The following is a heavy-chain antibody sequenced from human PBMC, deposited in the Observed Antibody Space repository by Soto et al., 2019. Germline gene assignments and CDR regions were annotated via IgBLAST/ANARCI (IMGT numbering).Heavy chain of an antibody. CDR3: ARVGEYCGGACPQYFQH. CDR2: IIPIFGIA. J-gene: IGHJ1*01. D-gene: IGHD2-21*02. CDR1: GYTFTSYE. V-gene: IGHV1-69*13. Sequence: SVKVCCKSSGYTFTSYEMHWVRQAPGQGLEWMGRIIPIFGIANYAQRFQGRVTITADESTGTAYMELSSLRSEDTAVYYCARVGEYCGGACPQYFQHWGQGTLVTVSS.